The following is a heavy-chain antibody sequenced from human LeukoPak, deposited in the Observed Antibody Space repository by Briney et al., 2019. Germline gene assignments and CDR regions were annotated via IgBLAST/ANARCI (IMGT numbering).Heavy chain of an antibody. J-gene: IGHJ4*02. CDR1: GFTFSSYA. CDR3: ARADYYDSSGYYPFDY. D-gene: IGHD3-22*01. V-gene: IGHV3-30-3*01. Sequence: GGSLRLSCAASGFTFSSYAMHWVRQAPGKGLEWVAVISYDGSNKYYADSVKGRFTISRDNSKNTLYLQMNSLRAEDTAVYYCARADYYDSSGYYPFDYWGQGTLVTVSS. CDR2: ISYDGSNK.